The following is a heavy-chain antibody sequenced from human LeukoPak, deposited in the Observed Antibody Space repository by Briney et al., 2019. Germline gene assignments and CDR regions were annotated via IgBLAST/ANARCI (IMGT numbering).Heavy chain of an antibody. CDR1: GFALSRYE. V-gene: IGHV3-48*03. D-gene: IGHD2-15*01. Sequence: GGSLRLSCAASGFALSRYEMNWVRQAPGKGLERVSYISSGGDRIDYADSLKGRFTSSRDNAKNSLYLQMNSLRAEDTAVYYCARAVYSGGMRGAFDIWGQGTLVTVSS. J-gene: IGHJ3*02. CDR3: ARAVYSGGMRGAFDI. CDR2: ISSGGDRI.